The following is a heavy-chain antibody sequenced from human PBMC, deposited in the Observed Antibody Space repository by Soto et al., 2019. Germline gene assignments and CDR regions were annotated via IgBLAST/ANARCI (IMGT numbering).Heavy chain of an antibody. J-gene: IGHJ4*02. D-gene: IGHD3-3*01. CDR3: AKDPQKFTILDLDY. CDR2: ISYDGSNK. Sequence: QVQLVESGGGVVQPGRSLRLSCAASGFTFSSYGMHWVRQAPGKGLEWVAVISYDGSNKYYADSVKGRFTISRDNSKNTLYLQMNSLRAEDTAVYYCAKDPQKFTILDLDYWGQGTLVTASS. V-gene: IGHV3-30*18. CDR1: GFTFSSYG.